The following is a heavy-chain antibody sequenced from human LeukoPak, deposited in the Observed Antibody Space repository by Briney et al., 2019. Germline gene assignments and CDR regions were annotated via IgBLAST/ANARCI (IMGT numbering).Heavy chain of an antibody. CDR3: ARQEIAIAAAGNWFDP. V-gene: IGHV4-39*01. CDR1: GGSISSSSYY. D-gene: IGHD6-13*01. CDR2: IYYSGST. Sequence: ASETLSLTCTVSGGSISSSSYYWGWIRQPPGKGLERIGSIYYSGSTYYNPSLKSRVTISVDTSKNQFSLELSSVTAADTAVYYCARQEIAIAAAGNWFDPWGQGTLVTVSS. J-gene: IGHJ5*02.